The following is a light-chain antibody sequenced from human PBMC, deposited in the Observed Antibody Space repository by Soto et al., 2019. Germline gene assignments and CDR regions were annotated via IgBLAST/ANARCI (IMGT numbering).Light chain of an antibody. CDR1: QSVSSSY. Sequence: DIVLTQSPATLSLSPGERATLSCRASQSVSSSYLAWYQQKPGQAPRLLISGAYSRATGIPDRFSGSGSGTDFTLSISRLEHEDSAVYYCQQYGSSPFGQGTRLEIK. J-gene: IGKJ5*01. CDR2: GAY. CDR3: QQYGSSP. V-gene: IGKV3-20*01.